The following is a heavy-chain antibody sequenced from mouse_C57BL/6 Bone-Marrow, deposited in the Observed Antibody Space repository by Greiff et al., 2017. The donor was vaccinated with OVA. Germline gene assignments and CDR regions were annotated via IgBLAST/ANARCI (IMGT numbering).Heavy chain of an antibody. V-gene: IGHV1-81*01. CDR2: IYPRSGNT. CDR3: ARSEGDWDWYFDV. CDR1: GYTFTSYG. Sequence: QVQLQQSGAELARPGASVKLSCKASGYTFTSYGISWVKQRTGQGLEWIGEIYPRSGNTYYNEKFKGKATLTADKSSSTAYMELRSLTSEDSAVDICARSEGDWDWYFDVWGTGTTVTVSS. D-gene: IGHD4-1*01. J-gene: IGHJ1*03.